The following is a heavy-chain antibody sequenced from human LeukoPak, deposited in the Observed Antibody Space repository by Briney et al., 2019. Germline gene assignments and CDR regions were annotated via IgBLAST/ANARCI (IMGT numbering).Heavy chain of an antibody. D-gene: IGHD3-10*01. CDR2: IYYSGST. Sequence: SETLSLTCTVSGDSISTSNSYWGWIRQPPGKGLEWIGSIYYSGSTYYNPSLKSRVTISVDTSKNQFSLKLSSVTAADTAVYYCARSKRLYYGSGSFVGYFDYWGQGTLVTVSS. V-gene: IGHV4-39*07. J-gene: IGHJ4*02. CDR1: GDSISTSNSY. CDR3: ARSKRLYYGSGSFVGYFDY.